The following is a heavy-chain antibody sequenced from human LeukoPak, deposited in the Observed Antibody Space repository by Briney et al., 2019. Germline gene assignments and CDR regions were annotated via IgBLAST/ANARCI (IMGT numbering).Heavy chain of an antibody. Sequence: ASVKVSCKASGYTFTGYYMHWVRQAPGQGLEWMGGIIPIFGTANYAQKFQGRVTITADESTSTAYMELSSLRSEDTAVYYCARDAPGGHDFWSGYPLGYWGQGTLVTVSS. D-gene: IGHD3-3*01. J-gene: IGHJ4*02. CDR3: ARDAPGGHDFWSGYPLGY. CDR1: GYTFTGYY. V-gene: IGHV1-69*13. CDR2: IIPIFGTA.